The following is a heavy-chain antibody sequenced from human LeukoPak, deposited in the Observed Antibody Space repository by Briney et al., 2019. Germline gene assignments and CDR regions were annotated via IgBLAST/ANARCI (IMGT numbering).Heavy chain of an antibody. V-gene: IGHV4-39*01. J-gene: IGHJ3*02. CDR2: IYYSGST. D-gene: IGHD3-3*01. CDR1: GGSISSYY. CDR3: ARQFFGVVIISPDAFDI. Sequence: SETLSLTCTVSGGSISSYYWGWIRQPPGKGLEWIGSIYYSGSTYYNPSLKSRVTISVDTSKNQFSLKLSSVTAADTAVYYCARQFFGVVIISPDAFDIWGQGTMVTVSS.